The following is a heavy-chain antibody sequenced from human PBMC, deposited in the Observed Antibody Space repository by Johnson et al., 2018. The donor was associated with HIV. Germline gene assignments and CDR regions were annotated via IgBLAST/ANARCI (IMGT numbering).Heavy chain of an antibody. V-gene: IGHV3-33*01. D-gene: IGHD4-17*01. Sequence: QVKLVESGGGVVQPGRSLRLSCAASGFTFSSYGMHWVRQAPGKGLEWVAVIWYDGSNKYYADSVKGRFTISRDNSENTLYLQMKSLRTEDTAVYYCARDGDSDAFDIWGQGTVVTVSS. J-gene: IGHJ3*02. CDR1: GFTFSSYG. CDR2: IWYDGSNK. CDR3: ARDGDSDAFDI.